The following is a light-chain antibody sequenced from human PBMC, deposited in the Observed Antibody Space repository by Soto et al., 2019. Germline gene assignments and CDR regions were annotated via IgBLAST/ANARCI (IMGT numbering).Light chain of an antibody. CDR1: QGISSY. V-gene: IGKV1-9*01. J-gene: IGKJ3*01. Sequence: DIQLTQSPSFLSASVGDRVTITCRASQGISSYLAWYQQKPGKAPKLLIYDASTLQSGVPSRFSGSGSGTEFTLPISSLQPEDFATYYCQQGNSYPLFTFGPGTKVDIK. CDR2: DAS. CDR3: QQGNSYPLFT.